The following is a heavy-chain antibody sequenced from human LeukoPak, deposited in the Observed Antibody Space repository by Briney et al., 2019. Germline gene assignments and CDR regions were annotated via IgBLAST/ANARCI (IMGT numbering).Heavy chain of an antibody. CDR2: INHSGST. J-gene: IGHJ4*02. V-gene: IGHV4-34*01. CDR3: ARGGYCSSTSCYAGRLDY. D-gene: IGHD2-2*01. CDR1: GGSISSYY. Sequence: SETLSLTCTVSGGSISSYYWSWIRQPPGKGLEWIGEINHSGSTNYNPSLKSRVTISVDTSKNQFSLKLSSVTAADTAVYYCARGGYCSSTSCYAGRLDYWGQGTLVTVSS.